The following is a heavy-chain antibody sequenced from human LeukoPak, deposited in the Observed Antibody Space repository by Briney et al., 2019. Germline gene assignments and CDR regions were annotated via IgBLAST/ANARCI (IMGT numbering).Heavy chain of an antibody. V-gene: IGHV4-34*01. Sequence: PSETLSLTCAVYGGSFSGYYWSWIRQPPGKGLEWIGEINHSGSTNYNPFLKSRVTISVDTSKNQFSLKLSSVTAADTAVYYCARNYVYFDYWGQGTLVTVSS. CDR3: ARNYVYFDY. D-gene: IGHD1-7*01. CDR2: INHSGST. CDR1: GGSFSGYY. J-gene: IGHJ4*02.